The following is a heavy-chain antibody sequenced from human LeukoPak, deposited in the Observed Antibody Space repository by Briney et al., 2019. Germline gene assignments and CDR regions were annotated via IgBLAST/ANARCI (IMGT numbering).Heavy chain of an antibody. Sequence: GGSLRLSCAASGFTFSSYAMSWVRQAPGKGLEWVSAISGSGGSTYYADSVKGRFTISRDNAKNSLYLQMNSLRAEDTAVYYCARVGGLLWFGELPNWFDPWGQGTLVTVSS. D-gene: IGHD3-10*01. CDR3: ARVGGLLWFGELPNWFDP. J-gene: IGHJ5*02. CDR2: ISGSGGST. V-gene: IGHV3-23*01. CDR1: GFTFSSYA.